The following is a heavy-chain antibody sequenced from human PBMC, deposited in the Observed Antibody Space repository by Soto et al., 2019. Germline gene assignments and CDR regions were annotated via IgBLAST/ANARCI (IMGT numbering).Heavy chain of an antibody. CDR2: IYPGDSDT. CDR3: ARIPHCSSTSCYFYWFDP. V-gene: IGHV5-51*01. CDR1: GYSFTIYW. D-gene: IGHD2-2*01. J-gene: IGHJ5*02. Sequence: PGESLKISCKGSGYSFTIYWIGWVRQMPGKGLEWMGIIYPGDSDTRYSPSFQGQVTISADKSISTAYLQWSSLKASDTAMYYCARIPHCSSTSCYFYWFDPWGQGTLVTVSS.